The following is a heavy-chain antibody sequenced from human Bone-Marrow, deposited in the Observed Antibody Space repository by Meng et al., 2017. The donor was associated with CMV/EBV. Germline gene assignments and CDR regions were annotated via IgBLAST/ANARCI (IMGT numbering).Heavy chain of an antibody. CDR2: INHSGST. V-gene: IGHV4-61*01. J-gene: IGHJ4*02. D-gene: IGHD3-10*01. CDR3: ARGPYYGSGSYVL. Sequence: SETLSLTCTVSGGSVSRGSYYWNWIRQTPGKGLEWIGEINHSGSTNYNPSPKSRVTISVDTSKNQFSLKLSSVTAADTAVYYCARGPYYGSGSYVLWGQGTLVTVSS. CDR1: GGSVSRGSYY.